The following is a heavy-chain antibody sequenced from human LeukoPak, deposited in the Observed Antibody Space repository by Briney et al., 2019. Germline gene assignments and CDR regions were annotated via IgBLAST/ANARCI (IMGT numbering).Heavy chain of an antibody. Sequence: GGSLRLSCAASGFTFDDYGMSWVRQAPGKGLEYVSAISSNGGSTYYASSVEGRFTISRDNSKNTLYLQMGSLRTEDMAVYYCARVYYDYVWGSYRQTYYFDYWGQGTLVTVSS. CDR1: GFTFDDYG. CDR3: ARVYYDYVWGSYRQTYYFDY. V-gene: IGHV3-64*01. CDR2: ISSNGGST. J-gene: IGHJ4*02. D-gene: IGHD3-16*02.